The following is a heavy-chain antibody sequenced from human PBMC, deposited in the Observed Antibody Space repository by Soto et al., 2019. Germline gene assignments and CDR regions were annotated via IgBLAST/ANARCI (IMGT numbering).Heavy chain of an antibody. V-gene: IGHV1-69*02. CDR1: GGTFSSYT. J-gene: IGHJ4*02. CDR2: IIPILGIA. D-gene: IGHD1-7*01. Sequence: QVQLVQSGAEVKKPGSSVKVSCKASGGTFSSYTISWVRQAPGQGLEWMGRIIPILGIANYAQKFQGRVTITADKSTSTASMELSSLRSEDTAVYYCASVRITGTVLAYYFDYWGQGTLVTVSS. CDR3: ASVRITGTVLAYYFDY.